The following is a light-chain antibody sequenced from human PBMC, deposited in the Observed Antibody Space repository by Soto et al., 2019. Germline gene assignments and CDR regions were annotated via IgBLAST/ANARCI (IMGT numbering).Light chain of an antibody. CDR3: SSYTSSSTLV. CDR1: SSDVGGYNY. V-gene: IGLV2-14*01. CDR2: DVS. J-gene: IGLJ1*01. Sequence: QSALTQPASVSGSPGQSITISCTGTSSDVGGYNYVSWYQQHPGKAPKLMIYDVSNRPSGVSNRFSGSKSGHTASLTISWLQAEDEADYYCSSYTSSSTLVFGTGTKVTVL.